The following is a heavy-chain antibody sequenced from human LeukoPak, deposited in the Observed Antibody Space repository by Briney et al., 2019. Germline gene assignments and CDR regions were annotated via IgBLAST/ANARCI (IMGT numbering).Heavy chain of an antibody. CDR2: ISYDGSNK. V-gene: IGHV3-30-3*01. CDR3: TREASRYSYDSSDYYPGDY. J-gene: IGHJ4*02. CDR1: GFTFSSYA. D-gene: IGHD3-22*01. Sequence: PGGSLRLSCAASGFTFSSYAMHWVRQAPGKGLEWVAVISYDGSNKYYADSVKGRFTISRDNARDTLFLQMNSLRADDTAVYYCTREASRYSYDSSDYYPGDYWGQGTLVTVSS.